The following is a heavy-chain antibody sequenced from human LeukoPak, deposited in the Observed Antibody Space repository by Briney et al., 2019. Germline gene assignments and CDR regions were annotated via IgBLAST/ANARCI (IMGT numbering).Heavy chain of an antibody. CDR3: ARDPTVVPAAIEDY. Sequence: ASVKVSFKASGYTFTSYGISWVRQAPGQGLEWMGWISAYNGNTNYAQKLQGRVTMTTDTSTSTAYMELRSLRSDDTAVYYCARDPTVVPAAIEDYWGQGTLVTVSS. J-gene: IGHJ4*02. CDR2: ISAYNGNT. V-gene: IGHV1-18*01. CDR1: GYTFTSYG. D-gene: IGHD2-2*01.